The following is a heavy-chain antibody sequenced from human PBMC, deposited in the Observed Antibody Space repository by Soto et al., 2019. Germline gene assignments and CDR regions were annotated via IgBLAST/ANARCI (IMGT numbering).Heavy chain of an antibody. CDR1: GGSINNGYW. V-gene: IGHV4-4*02. CDR3: AYSSGWWRLDV. J-gene: IGHJ6*02. Sequence: QVHLQESGPGLVKPSGTLSLTCGVSGGSINNGYWWTWVRQPPGKGLEGIGEKHHSGSTNYNLSLKSRVSISLDKSKNQFSLILSSVTAADTAVYYCAYSSGWWRLDVWGQGTMVTVSS. CDR2: KHHSGST. D-gene: IGHD6-19*01.